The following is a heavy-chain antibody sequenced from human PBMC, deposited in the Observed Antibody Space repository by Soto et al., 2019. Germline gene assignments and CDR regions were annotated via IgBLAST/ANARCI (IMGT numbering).Heavy chain of an antibody. D-gene: IGHD3-10*01. CDR2: IYTSGST. CDR3: ARDQMVYGLFYYYYGMDV. V-gene: IGHV4-4*07. Sequence: PSETLSLTCTVSGGSISSYYWSWIRQPAGKGLEWIGRIYTSGSTNYNPSLKSRVTMSVDTSKNQFSLKLSSVTAADTAVYYCARDQMVYGLFYYYYGMDVWGQGTTVTVSS. J-gene: IGHJ6*02. CDR1: GGSISSYY.